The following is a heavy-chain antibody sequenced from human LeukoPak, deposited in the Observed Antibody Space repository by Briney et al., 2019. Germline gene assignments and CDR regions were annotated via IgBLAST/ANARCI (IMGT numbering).Heavy chain of an antibody. CDR2: IYSGGGT. V-gene: IGHV3-53*03. D-gene: IGHD3-10*01. Sequence: AGSLRPSCAPSGLTASTNYMSWVRQPPGKGLEWVSVIYSGGGTYYADSVRGRFTISRDKSKNTLNLQMNSLRVEDTAVYYCARVIRGGVDYWGQGTLVTVSS. J-gene: IGHJ4*02. CDR3: ARVIRGGVDY. CDR1: GLTASTNY.